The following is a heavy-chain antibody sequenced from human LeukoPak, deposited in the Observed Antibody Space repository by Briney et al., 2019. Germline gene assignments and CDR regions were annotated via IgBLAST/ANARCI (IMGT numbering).Heavy chain of an antibody. J-gene: IGHJ6*03. D-gene: IGHD2-21*01. V-gene: IGHV3-48*03. CDR2: ISSSGSNI. Sequence: GGSLRLSCAGYTFTFSSYEMNWVRQAPGKGLEWGSYISSSGSNIYYADSVKGRFTISRDNAKNSLYLQMNSLRAEDTAGYYCARLAGGYYYYMDVWGKGTTVTVSS. CDR1: TFTFSSYE. CDR3: ARLAGGYYYYMDV.